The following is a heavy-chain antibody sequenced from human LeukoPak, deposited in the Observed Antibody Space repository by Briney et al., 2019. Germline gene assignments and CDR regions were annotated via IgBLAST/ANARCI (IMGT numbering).Heavy chain of an antibody. Sequence: GGSLRLSCAASGFTFSGFAMSWVRRPPGKGLEWVSGISGSGDNTLYADSVKGRFTISRDNSKNTLYLEMNSLRAEDTAIYYCAKMKGHPLPKYYMDVWGQGTTVTVSS. CDR3: AKMKGHPLPKYYMDV. D-gene: IGHD1-26*01. CDR1: GFTFSGFA. V-gene: IGHV3-23*01. J-gene: IGHJ6*01. CDR2: ISGSGDNT.